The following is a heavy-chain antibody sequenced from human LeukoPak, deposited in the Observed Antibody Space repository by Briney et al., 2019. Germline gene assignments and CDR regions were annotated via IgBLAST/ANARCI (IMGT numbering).Heavy chain of an antibody. Sequence: SQTLSHTCTVSGDSTTTTGSYWSWIRQHPAKGLEWIGYIYYSGSTYYNPSLKSRVTITVDTSKNQFSLNLSSVTAADTAVYYCVGGVVPYDSRRDYFQHWGQGTLVTVSS. CDR2: IYYSGST. J-gene: IGHJ1*01. CDR1: GDSTTTTGSY. V-gene: IGHV4-31*03. D-gene: IGHD2-2*01. CDR3: VGGVVPYDSRRDYFQH.